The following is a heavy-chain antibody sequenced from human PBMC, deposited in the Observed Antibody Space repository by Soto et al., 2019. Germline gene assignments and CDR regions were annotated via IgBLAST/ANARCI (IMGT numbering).Heavy chain of an antibody. J-gene: IGHJ4*02. CDR3: ARGYCVSTSCYPGLGY. Sequence: QVQLVQSGAEVKKPGSSVKVSCKASGGTFSSYAISWVRQAPGQGLEWMGGIIPIFDTANNAQKFQGRVTITAAESTRTSYMELSSLKCDNRAEYYCARGYCVSTSCYPGLGYWGEGTLVSVSS. CDR1: GGTFSSYA. CDR2: IIPIFDTA. V-gene: IGHV1-69*12. D-gene: IGHD2-2*01.